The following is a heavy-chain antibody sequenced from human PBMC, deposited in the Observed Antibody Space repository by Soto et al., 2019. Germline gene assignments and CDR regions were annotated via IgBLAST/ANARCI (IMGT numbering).Heavy chain of an antibody. J-gene: IGHJ3*02. CDR1: GYTFTGYY. CDR2: INPNSGGT. CDR3: ARDSCSGGSCYGLHAFDI. V-gene: IGHV1-2*04. D-gene: IGHD2-15*01. Sequence: ASVKVSCKASGYTFTGYYMHWVRQAPGQGLEWMGWINPNSGGTNYAQKFQGWVTMTRDTSISTAYMELSRLRSDDTAVYYCARDSCSGGSCYGLHAFDIWGQGTMVTVSS.